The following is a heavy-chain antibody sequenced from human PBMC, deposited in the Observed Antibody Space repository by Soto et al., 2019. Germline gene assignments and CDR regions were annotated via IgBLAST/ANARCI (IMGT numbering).Heavy chain of an antibody. Sequence: QVQLVESGGGVVQPGRSLRLSCAASGFTFSSYGMHWVRQAPGKGLEWVAVISYDGSNKYYADSVKGRFTISRDNSKNTPYLEMNRLRAEDTAVYYCAKEADCISTSCYNYYYYGIDVWGQGTTVTVSS. CDR2: ISYDGSNK. V-gene: IGHV3-30*18. CDR3: AKEADCISTSCYNYYYYGIDV. D-gene: IGHD2-2*01. CDR1: GFTFSSYG. J-gene: IGHJ6*02.